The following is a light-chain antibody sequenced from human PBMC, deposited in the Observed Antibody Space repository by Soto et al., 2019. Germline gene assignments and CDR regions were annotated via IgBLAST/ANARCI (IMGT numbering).Light chain of an antibody. Sequence: DIQMTQSPSSLSASVGDRVTITCRASQSIRNYLNWYQQKPGKAPKLLIYFASSLQSGVPSRFSGSGSGTDFTLTITSLQPADFATYYCQQTYTTPLTFGGGTKVEIK. J-gene: IGKJ4*01. CDR3: QQTYTTPLT. CDR1: QSIRNY. V-gene: IGKV1-39*01. CDR2: FAS.